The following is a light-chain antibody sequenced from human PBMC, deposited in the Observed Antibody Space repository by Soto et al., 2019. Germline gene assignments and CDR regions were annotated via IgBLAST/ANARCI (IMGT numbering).Light chain of an antibody. Sequence: QSALTQPASVSGSPGQSITISCTGTSSDIGAYNYVSWYQQYPAKAPKLMIYGVTNRPSGVSNRFSGSKTGNTASLTISGLPAEDEAGYYCFSNRSADGHVLGT. CDR2: GVT. J-gene: IGLJ1*01. V-gene: IGLV2-14*01. CDR3: FSNRSADGHV. CDR1: SSDIGAYNY.